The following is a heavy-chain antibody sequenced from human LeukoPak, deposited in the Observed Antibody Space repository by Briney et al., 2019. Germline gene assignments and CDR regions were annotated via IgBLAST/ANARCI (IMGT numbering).Heavy chain of an antibody. CDR2: TYYRSKWYN. Sequence: SQTLSLTCVVSGDSVSSKNGAWNWIRQSPSRGLEWLGRTYYRSKWYNDYAESMEGRMTISQDTLKNQYSLRLNSVTPDDTAVYYCARDFGTTGWHTFDYWGQGTLVTVSS. V-gene: IGHV6-1*01. CDR3: ARDFGTTGWHTFDY. J-gene: IGHJ4*02. D-gene: IGHD6-19*01. CDR1: GDSVSSKNGA.